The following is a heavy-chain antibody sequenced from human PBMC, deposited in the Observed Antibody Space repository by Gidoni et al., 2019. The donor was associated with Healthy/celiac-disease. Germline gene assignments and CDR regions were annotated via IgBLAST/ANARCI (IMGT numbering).Heavy chain of an antibody. CDR3: ARDPSTGYFDY. V-gene: IGHV4-34*01. CDR2: INHSGST. J-gene: IGHJ4*02. Sequence: QVQLQPWGAGLLKPSETLSLTCAVYGGSFSGYYWSWIRQPPGKGLEWIGEINHSGSTNYNPSLKSRVIISVDTSKNQFSLKLSSVTAADTAVYYCARDPSTGYFDYWGQGTLVTVSS. CDR1: GGSFSGYY.